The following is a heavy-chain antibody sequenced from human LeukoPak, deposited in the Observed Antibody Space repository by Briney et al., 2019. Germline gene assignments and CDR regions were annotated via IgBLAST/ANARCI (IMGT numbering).Heavy chain of an antibody. J-gene: IGHJ4*02. D-gene: IGHD3-3*01. V-gene: IGHV3-33*01. CDR2: IWYDGSNK. Sequence: GGSLRLSCAASGFTLSSYGMHWVRQAPGKGLEWVAVIWYDGSNKYYADSVKGRFTISRDNSKNTLYLQMNSLRAEDTAVYYCARDVNYDFWSGRDYWGQGTLVTVSS. CDR3: ARDVNYDFWSGRDY. CDR1: GFTLSSYG.